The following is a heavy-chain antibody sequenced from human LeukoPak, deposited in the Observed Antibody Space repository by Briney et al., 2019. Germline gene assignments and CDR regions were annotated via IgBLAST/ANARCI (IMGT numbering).Heavy chain of an antibody. CDR2: IYPDGTAT. CDR3: ASLVVTDNWAFDI. Sequence: GGYLRRSCAASGFAFSKYWMHWIRQAPGKGLLWVSAIYPDGTATRYADSVKGRFTISRDNAKNTVYLQMNSLSVEDTAVYYCASLVVTDNWAFDIWGQGTMVTVSS. CDR1: GFAFSKYW. D-gene: IGHD2-21*02. V-gene: IGHV3-74*01. J-gene: IGHJ3*02.